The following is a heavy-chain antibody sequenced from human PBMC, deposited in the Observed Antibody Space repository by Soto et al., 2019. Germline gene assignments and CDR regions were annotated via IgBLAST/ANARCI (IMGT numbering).Heavy chain of an antibody. CDR1: GFAFSSYA. V-gene: IGHV3-64*01. D-gene: IGHD3-3*01. CDR3: ARDNDFWTDGPFDY. J-gene: IGHJ4*02. CDR2: ISANGGST. Sequence: EVQLVASGGGLVQPGGSLRLSCAASGFAFSSYAMHWVRQAPGKGLEYVSGISANGGSTYYANSVKGRFSISRDNPKNTLHLQMGSLTTEDMAVYYCARDNDFWTDGPFDYWGQGTLVTVSS.